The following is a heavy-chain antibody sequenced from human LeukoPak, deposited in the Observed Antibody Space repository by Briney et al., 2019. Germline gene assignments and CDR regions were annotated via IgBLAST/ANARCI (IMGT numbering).Heavy chain of an antibody. CDR3: ARWNYYDSSGYYSVMSFDY. CDR2: IYYSGST. J-gene: IGHJ4*02. CDR1: GGSISSYY. V-gene: IGHV4-59*08. D-gene: IGHD3-22*01. Sequence: SETLSLTCTVSGGSISSYYWSWIRQPPGKGLNWIGYIYYSGSTNYNPSLKSRVTISGDTSKNQFSLKLSSVTAADTAVYYCARWNYYDSSGYYSVMSFDYWGQGTLVTVSS.